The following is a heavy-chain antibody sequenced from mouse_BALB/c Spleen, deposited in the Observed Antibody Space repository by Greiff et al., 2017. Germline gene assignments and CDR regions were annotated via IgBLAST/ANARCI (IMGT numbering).Heavy chain of an antibody. J-gene: IGHJ4*01. CDR1: GYSFTSYW. V-gene: IGHV1S82*01. Sequence: QVQLKQSGAELVRPGASVKLSCKASGYSFTSYWMNWVKQRPGQGLEWIGMIHPSDSATRLNQKFKDKATLTVDKSSSTAYMQLSSPTSEDSAVYDWVRGNDERAMDYWGQGTSVTVSS. CDR2: IHPSDSAT. D-gene: IGHD2-3*01. CDR3: VRGNDERAMDY.